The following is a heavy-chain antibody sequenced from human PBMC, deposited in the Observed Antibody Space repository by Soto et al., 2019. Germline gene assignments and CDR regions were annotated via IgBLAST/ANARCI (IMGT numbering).Heavy chain of an antibody. CDR2: VSGSGVST. CDR1: GFTFTSYA. CDR3: AKDGAPWQQLHYFDY. D-gene: IGHD6-13*01. V-gene: IGHV3-23*01. J-gene: IGHJ4*02. Sequence: PGGSLRLSCAASGFTFTSYAMSWVRQAPGKGLEWVSAVSGSGVSTYYADSVKGRFTISRDNSKNTMHLQMNSLRAEDTAVYYCAKDGAPWQQLHYFDYWGQGTLVTVSS.